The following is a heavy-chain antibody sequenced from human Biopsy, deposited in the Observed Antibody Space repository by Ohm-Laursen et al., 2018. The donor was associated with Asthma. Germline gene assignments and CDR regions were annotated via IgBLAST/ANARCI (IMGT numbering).Heavy chain of an antibody. CDR1: GYTLIGFH. J-gene: IGHJ5*02. Sequence: SVKVSRKASGYTLIGFHIHWMRQAPGQGLEWMGRINPNSGGTNYAQKFQGRVTMTRDTSISTAYMEVSRLRSDDTAVYYCARGQKSAGDRWFDPWGQGTLVTVSS. V-gene: IGHV1-2*06. CDR2: INPNSGGT. CDR3: ARGQKSAGDRWFDP. D-gene: IGHD6-13*01.